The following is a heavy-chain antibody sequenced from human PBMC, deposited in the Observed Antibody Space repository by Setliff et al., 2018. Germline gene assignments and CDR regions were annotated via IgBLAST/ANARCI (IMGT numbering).Heavy chain of an antibody. V-gene: IGHV3-33*06. CDR2: IWYDGSNK. CDR3: AKGSSGWFGLCDY. CDR1: GFTFSSYG. D-gene: IGHD6-19*01. Sequence: GGSLRLSCAASGFTFSSYGMHWVRQAPGKGLEWVSVIWYDGSNKYYADSVKGRFTISRDNSKNTLYLQMNSRRAEDTAVYYCAKGSSGWFGLCDYWGQGTLVTVSS. J-gene: IGHJ4*02.